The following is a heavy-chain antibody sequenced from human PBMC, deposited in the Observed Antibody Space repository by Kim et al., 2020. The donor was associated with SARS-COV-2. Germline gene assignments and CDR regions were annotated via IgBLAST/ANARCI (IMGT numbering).Heavy chain of an antibody. CDR3: ARPGKVAALLSEAFYYYYYMDV. CDR1: GFTFSSYG. D-gene: IGHD6-13*01. J-gene: IGHJ6*03. Sequence: GGSLRLSCAASGFTFSSYGMHWVRQAPGKGLEWVAVIWYDGSNKYYADSVKGRFTISRDNSKNTLYLQMNSLRAEDTAVYYCARPGKVAALLSEAFYYYYYMDVWGKGTTVTVSS. CDR2: IWYDGSNK. V-gene: IGHV3-33*01.